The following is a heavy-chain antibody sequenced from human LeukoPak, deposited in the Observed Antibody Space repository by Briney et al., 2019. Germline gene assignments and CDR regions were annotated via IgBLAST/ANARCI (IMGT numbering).Heavy chain of an antibody. Sequence: NPSETLSLTCTVSGGSVSSGSYYWNWIRQPPGRGLEWIGYIYYSGSTNYNPSLNSRVTISLDTSKNQFSLKLSSVTAADTAMFYCARGYSSIRGWFDPWGQGTPVTVSS. CDR3: ARGYSSIRGWFDP. D-gene: IGHD6-13*01. V-gene: IGHV4-61*01. CDR2: IYYSGST. CDR1: GGSVSSGSYY. J-gene: IGHJ5*02.